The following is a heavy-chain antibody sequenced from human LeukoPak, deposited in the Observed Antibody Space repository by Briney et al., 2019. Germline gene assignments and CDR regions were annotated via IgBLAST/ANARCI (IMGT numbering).Heavy chain of an antibody. Sequence: PGRSLRLSCAASGFPFDDYAMHWVRQAPGKGLEWGSGISWNSGSIGYADSVKGRFTISRDNAKNSLYLQMNSLRAEDTALYYCAKESGTGAFDIWGQGTMVTVSS. CDR1: GFPFDDYA. CDR3: AKESGTGAFDI. CDR2: ISWNSGSI. J-gene: IGHJ3*02. V-gene: IGHV3-9*01. D-gene: IGHD6-13*01.